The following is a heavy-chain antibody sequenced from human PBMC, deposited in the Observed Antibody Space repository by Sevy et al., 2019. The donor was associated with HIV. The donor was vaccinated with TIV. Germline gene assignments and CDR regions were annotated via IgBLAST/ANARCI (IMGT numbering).Heavy chain of an antibody. D-gene: IGHD3-10*01. CDR2: ISDSGDST. V-gene: IGHV3-23*01. Sequence: GGSLRLSCAASGFTFSSYAMSWVRQAPGKGLEWVSAISDSGDSTYYAGSVKGRFTISRDNSKNTLYLQMNSLRAEDTAVYYCAKVGTMVQGAAPFDYWGQGTLVTVSS. CDR3: AKVGTMVQGAAPFDY. CDR1: GFTFSSYA. J-gene: IGHJ4*02.